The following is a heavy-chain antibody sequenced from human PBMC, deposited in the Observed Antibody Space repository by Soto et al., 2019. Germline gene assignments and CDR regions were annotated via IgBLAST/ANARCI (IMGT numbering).Heavy chain of an antibody. CDR2: ISYDGSNK. CDR3: AKPWCGGDCQDY. Sequence: QVQLVESGGGVVQPGRSLRLSCAASGFTFSSYAMHWVRQAPGKGLEWVAVISYDGSNKYYADSVKGRFTISRDNSKNTLYLQMNSLRAEDTAVYYCAKPWCGGDCQDYWGQGTLVTVSS. CDR1: GFTFSSYA. V-gene: IGHV3-30-3*02. D-gene: IGHD2-21*02. J-gene: IGHJ4*02.